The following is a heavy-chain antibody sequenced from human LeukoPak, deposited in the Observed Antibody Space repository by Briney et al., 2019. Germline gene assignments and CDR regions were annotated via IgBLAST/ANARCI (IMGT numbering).Heavy chain of an antibody. V-gene: IGHV3-48*02. Sequence: PGGSLRLSCAASGFTFGSDSMNWVRQAPGKGLEWVSYISGTSSTIYYADSVKGRFTISRDNAKNSLYLQMNSLRDEDPAIYYCARATSRKRGEYRYDNSGHYY. D-gene: IGHD3-22*01. CDR3: ARATSRKRGEYRYDNSGHYY. CDR1: GFTFGSDS. J-gene: IGHJ6*01. CDR2: ISGTSSTI.